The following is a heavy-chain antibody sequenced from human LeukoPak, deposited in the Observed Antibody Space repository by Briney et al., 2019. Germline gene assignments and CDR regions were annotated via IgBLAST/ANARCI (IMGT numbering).Heavy chain of an antibody. V-gene: IGHV3-48*02. Sequence: HTGGSLRLSCAASGFTFSSYAMSWVRQAPGKGLEWVSYISSGGDFIRYAASVKGRFTISRDNTKNSLYLQMNSLRDEDTAVYYCARLDGYNRYFLDYWGQGTPVTVSS. CDR3: ARLDGYNRYFLDY. CDR1: GFTFSSYA. D-gene: IGHD5-24*01. CDR2: ISSGGDFI. J-gene: IGHJ4*02.